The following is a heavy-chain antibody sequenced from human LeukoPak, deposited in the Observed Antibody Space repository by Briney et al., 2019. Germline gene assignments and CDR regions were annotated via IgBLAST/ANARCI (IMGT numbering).Heavy chain of an antibody. CDR1: GYSISSGYY. CDR3: ARKPDSRNWFDP. J-gene: IGHJ5*02. V-gene: IGHV4-38-2*02. D-gene: IGHD1-14*01. Sequence: SETLSLTCSVSGYSISSGYYWAWIRQPPGKGLEWIGSIYHSGSTYYIPSLRSRVTMSVDTSKNQFSLRLNSVTAVDTALYYCARKPDSRNWFDPWGQGTLVIVSS. CDR2: IYHSGST.